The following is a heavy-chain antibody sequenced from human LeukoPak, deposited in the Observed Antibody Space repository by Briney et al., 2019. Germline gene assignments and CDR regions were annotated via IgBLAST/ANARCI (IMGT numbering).Heavy chain of an antibody. D-gene: IGHD3-10*01. V-gene: IGHV3-48*03. J-gene: IGHJ3*02. CDR2: ISSSGSTI. CDR1: GFTFSSYE. Sequence: PGGSLRLSCAASGFTFSSYEMNWVRQAPGKGLEWVSYISSSGSTIYYADSVKGRFAISRDNAKNSLYLQMNSLRAEDTAVYYCARRPEGIDAFDIWGQGTMVTVSS. CDR3: ARRPEGIDAFDI.